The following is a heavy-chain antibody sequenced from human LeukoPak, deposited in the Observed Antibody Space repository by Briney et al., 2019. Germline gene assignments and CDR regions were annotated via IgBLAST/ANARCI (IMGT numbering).Heavy chain of an antibody. CDR3: TSPEYYYGSGSYSYYYYYGMDV. CDR1: GFTFSGSA. CDR2: IRSKANSYAT. V-gene: IGHV3-73*01. J-gene: IGHJ6*04. Sequence: PGGSLRLSCAASGFTFSGSAMHWVRQASGKGLEWVGRIRSKANSYATAYAASVKGRFTISRDDSKNTAYLQMNSLKTEDTAVYYCTSPEYYYGSGSYSYYYYYGMDVWGKGTTVTASS. D-gene: IGHD3-10*01.